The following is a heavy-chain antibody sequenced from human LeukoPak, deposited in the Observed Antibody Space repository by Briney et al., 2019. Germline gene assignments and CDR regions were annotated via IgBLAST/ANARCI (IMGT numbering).Heavy chain of an antibody. CDR1: GFTFSDYY. J-gene: IGHJ4*02. CDR3: ASERWLQSPFDY. CDR2: ISGSGSTI. Sequence: GGFLRLSCAASGFTFSDYYMSWIRQAPGKGLEWVSYISGSGSTIYYADSVKGRFTISRDNAKNSLYLQMNSLRAEDMAVYYCASERWLQSPFDYWGQGTLVTVSS. V-gene: IGHV3-11*01. D-gene: IGHD5-24*01.